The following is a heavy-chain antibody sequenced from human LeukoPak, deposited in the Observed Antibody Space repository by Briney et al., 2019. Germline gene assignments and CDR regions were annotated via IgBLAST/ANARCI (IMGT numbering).Heavy chain of an antibody. V-gene: IGHV3-23*01. Sequence: GGSLRLSCASSGFTFRSYSMSGARQAPGKGLEWVSAIRGSGGITFYADSVKGRFTISRDNSKNTLYLQMNSLRAEDTAVYYCAKDWQSWSQGYFVYWVQGTLVTVSS. CDR2: IRGSGGIT. D-gene: IGHD2-8*01. CDR1: GFTFRSYS. CDR3: AKDWQSWSQGYFVY. J-gene: IGHJ4*02.